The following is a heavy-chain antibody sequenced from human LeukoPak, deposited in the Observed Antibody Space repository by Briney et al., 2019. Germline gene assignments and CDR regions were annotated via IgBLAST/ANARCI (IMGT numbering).Heavy chain of an antibody. Sequence: SVKVSCKASGGTFSSYAISWVRQAPGQGLEWMGGIIPIFGTANYAQQFQGRVTITADESTSTAYMELSSLRSEDTAVYYCARLYYGSGSYQVNYYYMDVWGKGTTVTISS. D-gene: IGHD3-10*01. CDR1: GGTFSSYA. CDR3: ARLYYGSGSYQVNYYYMDV. J-gene: IGHJ6*03. CDR2: IIPIFGTA. V-gene: IGHV1-69*13.